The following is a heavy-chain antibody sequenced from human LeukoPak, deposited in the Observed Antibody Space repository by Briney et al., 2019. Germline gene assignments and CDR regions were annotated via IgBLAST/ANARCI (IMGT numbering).Heavy chain of an antibody. J-gene: IGHJ4*02. Sequence: ASVKVSCKASGYTFTDYYLHWVRQAPGHGLEWMGWINPKTGVTKYAQNFQGRVTMARDTSINTAYMEVSRLRSDDTAVFYCARDLAMYSPDLDYWGQGTLVTVSS. D-gene: IGHD1-26*01. V-gene: IGHV1-2*02. CDR2: INPKTGVT. CDR3: ARDLAMYSPDLDY. CDR1: GYTFTDYY.